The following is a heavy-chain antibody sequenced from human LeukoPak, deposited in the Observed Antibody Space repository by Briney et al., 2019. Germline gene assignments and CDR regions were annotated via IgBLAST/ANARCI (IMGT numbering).Heavy chain of an antibody. D-gene: IGHD3-22*01. Sequence: GGSLRLSCAASGFTFSSYVMYWARQAPGEGLEYVSSISSNGGSTYYANSVKGRFTISRDNSKNTLYFQMGSLRAEDMAVYYCARGGQSKYDSSGYLNYFDYWGQGTLVTVSS. V-gene: IGHV3-64*01. CDR3: ARGGQSKYDSSGYLNYFDY. J-gene: IGHJ4*02. CDR2: ISSNGGST. CDR1: GFTFSSYV.